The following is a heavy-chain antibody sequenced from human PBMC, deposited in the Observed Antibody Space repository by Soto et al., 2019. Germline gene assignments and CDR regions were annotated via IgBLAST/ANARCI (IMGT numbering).Heavy chain of an antibody. CDR1: GGSFSGYY. D-gene: IGHD3-22*01. CDR2: INHSGST. V-gene: IGHV4-34*01. CDR3: ARAARGKYYYDSSGYYYFDY. Sequence: SETLSLTCAVYGGSFSGYYWSWIRQPPGKGLEWIGEINHSGSTNYNPSLKSRVTISVDTSKNQFSLKLSSVTAADTAVYYCARAARGKYYYDSSGYYYFDYWGQGTLVTVSS. J-gene: IGHJ4*02.